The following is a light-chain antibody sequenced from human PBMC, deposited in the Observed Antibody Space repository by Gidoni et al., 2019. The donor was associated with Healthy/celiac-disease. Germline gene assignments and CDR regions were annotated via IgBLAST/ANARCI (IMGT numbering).Light chain of an antibody. CDR3: QQYNNWHPLT. CDR1: QSVSSK. Sequence: EIVMTSAQATLSVSPGERATLSCRASQSVSSKFARYQQKPGQARRHLIYDASTRVTGIPARFSGSGSMTEVTLTISCLQSEDFAVYHNQQYNNWHPLTFGGGSKVEIK. CDR2: DAS. V-gene: IGKV3-15*01. J-gene: IGKJ4*01.